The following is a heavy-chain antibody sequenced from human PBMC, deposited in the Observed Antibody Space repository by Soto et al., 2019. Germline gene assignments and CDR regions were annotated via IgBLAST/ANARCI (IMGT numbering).Heavy chain of an antibody. J-gene: IGHJ5*02. CDR2: ISSSSSTI. CDR3: ARRHSSGWYNWFDP. CDR1: GFTLSSYS. V-gene: IGHV3-48*02. Sequence: EVQLVESGGGLVQPGGSLRLSCAASGFTLSSYSMNWVRQAPGKGLEWVSYISSSSSTIYYADSVKGRFTISRDNAKNSLYLQMNSLRDEDTAVYYCARRHSSGWYNWFDPWGQGTLVTVSS. D-gene: IGHD6-19*01.